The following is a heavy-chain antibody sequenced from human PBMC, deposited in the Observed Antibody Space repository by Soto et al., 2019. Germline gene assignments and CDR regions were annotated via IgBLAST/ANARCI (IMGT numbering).Heavy chain of an antibody. Sequence: QVQLQESGPGLVKPSETLSLTCTVSGGSVSSGSYYWSWIRQPPGKGLEWIGYIYYSGSTNYNPSLKSRVTISVDTSKNQFSLKLSSVTAADTAVYYCARGRTGTIGGWFDPWGQGTLFTVSS. D-gene: IGHD1-7*01. CDR3: ARGRTGTIGGWFDP. V-gene: IGHV4-61*01. CDR2: IYYSGST. CDR1: GGSVSSGSYY. J-gene: IGHJ5*02.